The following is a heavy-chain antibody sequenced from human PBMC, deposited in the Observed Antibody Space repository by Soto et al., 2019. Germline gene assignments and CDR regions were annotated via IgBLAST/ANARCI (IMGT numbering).Heavy chain of an antibody. J-gene: IGHJ6*02. CDR2: ISSSSSYI. V-gene: IGHV3-21*01. CDR3: AREFTYYYYYGMDV. CDR1: GFTFSSYS. Sequence: EVQLVESGGGLVKPGGSLRLSCAASGFTFSSYSMNWVRQAPGKGLEWVSSISSSSSYIYYADSVKGRFTISRDNAKNSLYLQMNSLRAEETAVYYCAREFTYYYYYGMDVWGQGTTVTVSS. D-gene: IGHD3-16*01.